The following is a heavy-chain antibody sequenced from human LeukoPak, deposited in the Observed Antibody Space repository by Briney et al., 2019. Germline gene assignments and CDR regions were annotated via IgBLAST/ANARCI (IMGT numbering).Heavy chain of an antibody. Sequence: GASVRVSCKASGYTFTGYYMHWVRQAPGQGLEWMGWINPNSGGTNYAQKFQGRVTMTRDTSISTAYMELSRLRSDDTAVYYCARAGYSSSRPPYNWFDPWGQGTLVTVSS. D-gene: IGHD6-13*01. CDR3: ARAGYSSSRPPYNWFDP. J-gene: IGHJ5*02. CDR1: GYTFTGYY. V-gene: IGHV1-2*02. CDR2: INPNSGGT.